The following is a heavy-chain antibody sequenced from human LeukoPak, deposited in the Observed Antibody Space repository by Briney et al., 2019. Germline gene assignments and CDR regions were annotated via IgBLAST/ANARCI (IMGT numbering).Heavy chain of an antibody. CDR2: IYTSGST. Sequence: SETLSLTCTVSGGSISSYYWSWIRQPAGKGLEWIGRIYTSGSTNYNPSLKSRVTMSVDTSKNQFSLKLSSVTAADTAVYYCARVGITMIDRALDIWGQGTMVTVSS. CDR1: GGSISSYY. J-gene: IGHJ3*02. CDR3: ARVGITMIDRALDI. D-gene: IGHD3-22*01. V-gene: IGHV4-4*07.